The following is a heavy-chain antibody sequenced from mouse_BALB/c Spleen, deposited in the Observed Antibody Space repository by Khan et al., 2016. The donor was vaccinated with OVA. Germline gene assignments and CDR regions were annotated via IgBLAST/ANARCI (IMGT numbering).Heavy chain of an antibody. CDR1: GFSLSRYN. D-gene: IGHD2-14*01. V-gene: IGHV2-6-4*01. J-gene: IGHJ4*01. CDR2: IWGGGGT. Sequence: QVQLQQSGPGLVAPSQSLSITCTVSGFSLSRYNIHWVRQPPGKGLEWLGMIWGGGGTDYNSTLKSRLSISKDNSKSQVFLKMNSLQTDDSAIYDCARAYYRYDGYYAMDYWGQGTSVTVSS. CDR3: ARAYYRYDGYYAMDY.